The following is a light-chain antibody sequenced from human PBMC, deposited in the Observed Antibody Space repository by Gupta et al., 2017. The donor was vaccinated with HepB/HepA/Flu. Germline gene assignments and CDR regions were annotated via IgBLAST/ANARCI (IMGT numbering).Light chain of an antibody. CDR2: STH. CDR1: SAPVSTTYY. Sequence: QTLVTQGPSSSVSPGGTVPLTGVLRSAPVSTTYYPSWYQQSPGQAPRTIIYSTHTRSSVGTDRFACSILGNKAVLTITGAQADDESDYYCVLYMGSGIWVFGGGTKVTVL. CDR3: VLYMGSGIWV. J-gene: IGLJ3*02. V-gene: IGLV8-61*01.